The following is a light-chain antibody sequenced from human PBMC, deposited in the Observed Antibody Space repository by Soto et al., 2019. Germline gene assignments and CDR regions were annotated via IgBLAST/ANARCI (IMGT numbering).Light chain of an antibody. J-gene: IGKJ5*01. Sequence: EMGMTNSRRTMYASARDRAPXSCGASQNIMTNLAWYQQKPGQAPRLLIFFASTGVTCIPARFSGGGSGTEFNLTISSMQAKDSAVNYFQQYHKWPPITFGQGT. CDR3: QQYHKWPPIT. CDR1: QNIMTN. CDR2: FAS. V-gene: IGKV3-15*01.